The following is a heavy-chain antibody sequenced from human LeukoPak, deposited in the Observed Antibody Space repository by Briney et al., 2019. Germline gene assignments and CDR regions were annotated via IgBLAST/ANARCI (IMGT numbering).Heavy chain of an antibody. CDR2: MYYSGHT. J-gene: IGHJ5*02. CDR1: GGSISSSYYY. D-gene: IGHD2-15*01. Sequence: SETLSLTCTVSGGSISSSYYYWGWNRQPPGKGLEWIGSMYYSGHTYYNPSLQSRVTISVDTSKNQFSLRLSSVTAAATAVYFCAGRLEDIVAVVPTNQNGDDWFQRWGQGTLVTVSS. CDR3: AGRLEDIVAVVPTNQNGDDWFQR. V-gene: IGHV4-39*01.